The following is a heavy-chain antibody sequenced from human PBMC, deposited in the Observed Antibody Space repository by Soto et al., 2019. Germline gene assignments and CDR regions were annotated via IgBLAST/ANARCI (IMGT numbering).Heavy chain of an antibody. V-gene: IGHV6-1*01. Sequence: PSQTLSLTCAISGDSVSSNSATWNWIRQSPSRGLEWLGRTYYRSKWYNDYAVSVKSRITINPDTSKNQFSLQLNSVTPEDTAVYFCARTLSSSAENWFEPWGQGTLVTVSS. J-gene: IGHJ5*02. CDR3: ARTLSSSAENWFEP. CDR1: GDSVSSNSAT. D-gene: IGHD6-6*01. CDR2: TYYRSKWYN.